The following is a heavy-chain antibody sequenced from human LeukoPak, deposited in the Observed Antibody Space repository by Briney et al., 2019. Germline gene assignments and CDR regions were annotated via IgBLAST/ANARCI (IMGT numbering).Heavy chain of an antibody. CDR3: ARGGYYFDS. CDR2: ISSGSSYI. CDR1: GSTFSTYS. J-gene: IGHJ4*01. V-gene: IGHV3-21*01. Sequence: GGSLRLSCAASGSTFSTYSMNWVRQAPGKGLEWVSSISSGSSYIYYADSMKGRFTISRDNAKNSLYLQMNSLRAEDTAVYYCARGGYYFDSWGHGTLVTVSS.